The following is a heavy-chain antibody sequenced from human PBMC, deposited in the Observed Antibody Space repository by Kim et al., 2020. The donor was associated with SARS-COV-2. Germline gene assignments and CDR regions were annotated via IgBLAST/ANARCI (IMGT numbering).Heavy chain of an antibody. V-gene: IGHV1-69*04. CDR1: GGTFSSYA. J-gene: IGHJ6*01. CDR2: IIPILGIA. CDR3: ASDIVVVPAAEYYYYYGMD. D-gene: IGHD2-2*01. Sequence: VKVSCKASGGTFSSYAISWVRQAPGQGLEWMGRIIPILGIANYAQKFQGRVTITADKSTSTAYMELSSLRSEDTAMFYCASDIVVVPAAEYYYYYGMD.